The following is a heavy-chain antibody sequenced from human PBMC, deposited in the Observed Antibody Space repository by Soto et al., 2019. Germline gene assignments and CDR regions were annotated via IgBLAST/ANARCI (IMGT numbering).Heavy chain of an antibody. D-gene: IGHD5-12*01. V-gene: IGHV4-59*12. Sequence: PSETLSLTCTVSGGSISSYYWSWIRQPPGKGLEWIGYIYYSGSTNYNPSLKSRVTISVDTSKNQFSLKLSSVTAADTAVYYCAKDEGEYSGFGNFDCWGQGTLVTVSS. CDR2: IYYSGST. CDR1: GGSISSYY. CDR3: AKDEGEYSGFGNFDC. J-gene: IGHJ4*02.